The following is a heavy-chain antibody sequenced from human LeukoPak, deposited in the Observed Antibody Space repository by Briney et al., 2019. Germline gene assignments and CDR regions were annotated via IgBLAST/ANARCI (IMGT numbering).Heavy chain of an antibody. J-gene: IGHJ4*02. D-gene: IGHD3-10*01. Sequence: GGSLRLSCAASGFTFSSYSMNWVRQAPGKGLEWVSSISSSSSYIYYADSVKGRFTISRDNSNNTLYLQMNSLRAEDTAVYYCAKGISMVRGVDYWGQGTLVTVSS. CDR3: AKGISMVRGVDY. CDR2: ISSSSSYI. V-gene: IGHV3-21*04. CDR1: GFTFSSYS.